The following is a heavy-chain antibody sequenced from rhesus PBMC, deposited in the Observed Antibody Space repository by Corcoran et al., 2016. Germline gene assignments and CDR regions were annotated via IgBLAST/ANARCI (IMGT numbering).Heavy chain of an antibody. CDR3: ARARSGLKFYSGRWNAEYFEF. Sequence: QVQLQESGPGLVKPSETLSLTCAVSGGSFSGYYWGWLRQPPGKGLGGSGYISGSSGGPAPPPSPNSRCTLSPAPSKNQFSLTLSSVTAADTAVYYCARARSGLKFYSGRWNAEYFEFWGQGALVTVSS. CDR2: ISGSSGGP. D-gene: IGHD6-25*01. V-gene: IGHV4-165*01. CDR1: GGSFSGYY. J-gene: IGHJ1*01.